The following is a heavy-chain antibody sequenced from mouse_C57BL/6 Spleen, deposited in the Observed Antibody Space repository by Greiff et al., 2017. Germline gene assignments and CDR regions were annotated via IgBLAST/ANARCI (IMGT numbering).Heavy chain of an antibody. CDR1: GYAFSSSW. CDR2: IYPGDGDT. CDR3: ARMVYDYEDWYFDV. J-gene: IGHJ1*03. Sequence: QVQLQQSGPELVKPGASVKISCKASGYAFSSSWMNWVKQRPGKGLEWIGRIYPGDGDTNYNGKFKGKATLTADKSSSTAYMQLSSLTSEDSAVYFCARMVYDYEDWYFDVWGTGTTVTVSS. D-gene: IGHD2-4*01. V-gene: IGHV1-82*01.